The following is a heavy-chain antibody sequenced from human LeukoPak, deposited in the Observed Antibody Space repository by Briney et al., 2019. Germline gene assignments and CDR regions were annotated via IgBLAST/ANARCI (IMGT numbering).Heavy chain of an antibody. CDR2: IKEDGSEK. CDR1: GFTVSSNY. J-gene: IGHJ4*02. D-gene: IGHD1-26*01. Sequence: SGGSLRLSCAASGFTVSSNYMSWVRQAPGKGLEWVANIKEDGSEKYYVDSVKGRFTISRDNAKNSLYLQMNSLRAEDTAIYYCAVIVGANSWGQGALVTVSS. V-gene: IGHV3-7*01. CDR3: AVIVGANS.